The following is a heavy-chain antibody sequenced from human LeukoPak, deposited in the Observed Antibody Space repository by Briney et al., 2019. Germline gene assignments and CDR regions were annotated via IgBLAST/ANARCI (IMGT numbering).Heavy chain of an antibody. CDR2: IYASGNT. D-gene: IGHD2-2*01. Sequence: SGTLPLTCTVSGGSISSYYWNWIRQPAGKGLEWLGRIYASGNTHYNPSLKSRVTMSVDTSKNQFSLRLSSVTAADTAVYFCARGTVPTAPIGYYYYYMDVWGKGTTVTVSS. CDR1: GGSISSYY. V-gene: IGHV4-4*07. J-gene: IGHJ6*03. CDR3: ARGTVPTAPIGYYYYYMDV.